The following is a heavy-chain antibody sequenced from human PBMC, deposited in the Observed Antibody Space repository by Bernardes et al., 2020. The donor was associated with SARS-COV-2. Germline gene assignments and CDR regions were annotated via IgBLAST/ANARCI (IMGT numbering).Heavy chain of an antibody. J-gene: IGHJ5*02. D-gene: IGHD2-2*01. V-gene: IGHV4-34*01. CDR1: GGSFSGYY. CDR2: INHSGST. CDR3: ARWDIVVVPAAISGFDP. Sequence: SETLSLTRAVYGGSFSGYYWSWIRQPPGKGLEWIGEINHSGSTNYNPSLKSRVTISVDTSKNQFSLKLSSVTAADTAVYYCARWDIVVVPAAISGFDPWGQGTLVTVSS.